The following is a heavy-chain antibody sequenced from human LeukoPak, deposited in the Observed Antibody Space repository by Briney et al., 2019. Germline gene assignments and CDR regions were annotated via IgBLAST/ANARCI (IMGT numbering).Heavy chain of an antibody. V-gene: IGHV3-7*05. CDR2: IKQDGSEK. Sequence: PGGSLRLSCAASGFTFSSYWMSWVRQAPGKGLEWVANIKQDGSEKYYVDSVKGRFTISRDNAKNSLYLQMNSLRAEDTAVYYCARDSSSRYFDWLLKYYYYGMDVWGQGTTVTVSS. J-gene: IGHJ6*02. D-gene: IGHD3-9*01. CDR3: ARDSSSRYFDWLLKYYYYGMDV. CDR1: GFTFSSYW.